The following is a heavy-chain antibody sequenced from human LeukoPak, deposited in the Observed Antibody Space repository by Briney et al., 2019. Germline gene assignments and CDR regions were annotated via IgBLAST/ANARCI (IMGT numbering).Heavy chain of an antibody. D-gene: IGHD3-22*01. CDR1: GYIFTSYW. V-gene: IGHV5-51*01. CDR3: ARRDYYDSSGGPYYAFDI. CDR2: IYPGDSDT. Sequence: KRGESLKISCQGSGYIFTSYWIGWVRQLPGKGLEWMGIIYPGDSDTRYSPSFQGQVTISADKSISTACLQWSSLKASDTAMYYCARRDYYDSSGGPYYAFDIWGQGTMVTVSS. J-gene: IGHJ3*02.